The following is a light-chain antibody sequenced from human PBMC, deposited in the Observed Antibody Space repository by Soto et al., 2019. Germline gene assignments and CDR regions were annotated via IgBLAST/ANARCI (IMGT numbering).Light chain of an antibody. CDR2: AAS. J-gene: IGKJ1*01. Sequence: EIVLTQSPGTLSLSPGDRATLSCRASQTISSTYLAWYQQKPGQAPRLLIYAASTRATGIPDRFSGSGSGTDFTLTISRLAPEDFAVYYCQQHGSSPKTFGQGTKVEI. CDR1: QTISSTY. V-gene: IGKV3-20*01. CDR3: QQHGSSPKT.